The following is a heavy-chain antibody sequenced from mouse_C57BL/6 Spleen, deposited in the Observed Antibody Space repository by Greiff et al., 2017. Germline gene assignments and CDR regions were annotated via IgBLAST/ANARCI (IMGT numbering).Heavy chain of an antibody. CDR2: IDPAAGDA. J-gene: IGHJ3*01. V-gene: IGHV14-1*01. Sequence: VQLKESGAELVRPGASVKLSCTAAGFNIQDYYMAWVKQRPELGLEWIGRIDPAAGDAEYAPKFQGKATMTADSSSNTAYLQLRSLTSADTAVYYCTLTTVGAWFSYWGQVTLVTVSA. CDR3: TLTTVGAWFSY. D-gene: IGHD1-1*01. CDR1: GFNIQDYY.